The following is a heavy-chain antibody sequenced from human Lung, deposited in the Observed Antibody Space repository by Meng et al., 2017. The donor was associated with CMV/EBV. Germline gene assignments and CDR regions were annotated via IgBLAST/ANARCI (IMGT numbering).Heavy chain of an antibody. J-gene: IGHJ4*02. D-gene: IGHD6-13*01. CDR2: IKQDGSEK. V-gene: IGHV3-7*03. CDR3: ARGGSSSWRQGVFDY. CDR1: GFTFSSYW. Sequence: GESLKISCAASGFTFSSYWMSWVRQAPGKGLEWVANIKQDGSEKYYVDSVKGRFTISRDNAKNSLYLQMNSLRAEDTALYHCARGGSSSWRQGVFDYWGQGTLVTVSS.